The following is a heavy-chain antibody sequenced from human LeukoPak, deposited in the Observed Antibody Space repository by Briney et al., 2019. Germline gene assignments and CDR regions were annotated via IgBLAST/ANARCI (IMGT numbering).Heavy chain of an antibody. V-gene: IGHV4-59*01. D-gene: IGHD3-22*01. CDR2: ISYSGST. CDR3: AREMDYYGSSGYSWGTPRWFDP. Sequence: KTSETLSLTCTVSGGSISNYYWSWIRQPPGKGLEWIGYISYSGSTNYNPPLRSRVTISVDTSKNQFSLKLSSVTAADTAVYYCAREMDYYGSSGYSWGTPRWFDPWGQGTLVTVSS. CDR1: GGSISNYY. J-gene: IGHJ5*02.